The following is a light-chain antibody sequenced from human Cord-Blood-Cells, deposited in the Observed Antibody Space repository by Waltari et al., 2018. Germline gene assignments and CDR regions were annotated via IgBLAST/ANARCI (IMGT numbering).Light chain of an antibody. Sequence: DIQMTQSPSSLSASVGDRVTITCRASQSISSYLNWYQQKPGKAPKLLIYAASSLQSGVPARFSGSGSGTDFTLTISSLQPEDFATYYCQQCYSTPLYTFGQGTKLEIK. CDR1: QSISSY. J-gene: IGKJ2*01. CDR3: QQCYSTPLYT. V-gene: IGKV1-39*01. CDR2: AAS.